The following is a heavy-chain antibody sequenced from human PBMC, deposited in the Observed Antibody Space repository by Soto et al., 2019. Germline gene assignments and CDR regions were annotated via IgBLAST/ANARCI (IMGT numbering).Heavy chain of an antibody. J-gene: IGHJ4*01. CDR1: GGSISSDDYY. V-gene: IGHV4-30-4*01. Sequence: SETLSLTCIVSGGSISSDDYYWSWIRQPPGGGLEWIGYIYYSGRTHYNPSLESRLTISIDTSKDQFSLNLTSVTAADTAVYHCVRELRHSPDYSDAWGHGAEVTVS. CDR3: VRELRHSPDYSDA. CDR2: IYYSGRT.